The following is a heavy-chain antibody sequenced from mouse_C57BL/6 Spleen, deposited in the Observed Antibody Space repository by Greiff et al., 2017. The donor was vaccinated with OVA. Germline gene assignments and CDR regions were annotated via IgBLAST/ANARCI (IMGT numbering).Heavy chain of an antibody. CDR1: GFSLTSYG. D-gene: IGHD1-1*01. Sequence: VQGVESGPGLVQPSQSLSITCTVSGFSLTSYGVHWVRQSPGKGLEWLGVIWSGGSTDYNAAFISRLSISKDNSKSQVFFKMNSLQADDTAIYCCARGGYGSSYAMDYWGQGTSVTVSS. J-gene: IGHJ4*01. V-gene: IGHV2-2*01. CDR2: IWSGGST. CDR3: ARGGYGSSYAMDY.